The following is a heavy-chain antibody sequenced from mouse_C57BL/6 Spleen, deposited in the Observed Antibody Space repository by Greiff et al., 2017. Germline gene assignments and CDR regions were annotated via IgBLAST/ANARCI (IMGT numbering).Heavy chain of an antibody. CDR1: GYTFTSYW. CDR3: ARSGAYYGYDEVFAY. J-gene: IGHJ3*01. V-gene: IGHV1-7*01. D-gene: IGHD2-9*01. Sequence: VMLVESGAELAKPGASVKLSCKASGYTFTSYWLHWVKQRPGQGLEWIGYINPSSGYTKYNQKFKDKATLTADKSSSTAYMQLSSLTYEDSAVYYCARSGAYYGYDEVFAYWGQGTLVTVSA. CDR2: INPSSGYT.